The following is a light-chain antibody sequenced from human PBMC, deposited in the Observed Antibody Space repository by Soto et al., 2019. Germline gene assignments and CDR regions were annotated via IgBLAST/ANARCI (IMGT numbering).Light chain of an antibody. CDR2: EDN. Sequence: NFMLTQPHSVSESPGKTVTISCTRSSGSIASNYVQWYQQRPGSAPTTVIYEDNQRPSGVPDRFSGSIDSSSNSASLTISGLKPEDEADYYCQSYDSSNSWVFGGGTKLTV. CDR1: SGSIASNY. J-gene: IGLJ3*02. V-gene: IGLV6-57*03. CDR3: QSYDSSNSWV.